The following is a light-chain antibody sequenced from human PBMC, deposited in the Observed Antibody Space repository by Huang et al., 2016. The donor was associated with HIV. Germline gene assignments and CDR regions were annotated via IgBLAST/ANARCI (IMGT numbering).Light chain of an antibody. J-gene: IGKJ1*01. Sequence: IEMTQSPPSLSASVGDRVTLTCRASRGIDTFLAWYQQKPGKPPKLLIYAASILHSGVPSRFSGSGSGTDFTLTISSLQPEDVAYYYCQKYDSAPQTFGQGTKVELK. CDR2: AAS. CDR3: QKYDSAPQT. CDR1: RGIDTF. V-gene: IGKV1-27*01.